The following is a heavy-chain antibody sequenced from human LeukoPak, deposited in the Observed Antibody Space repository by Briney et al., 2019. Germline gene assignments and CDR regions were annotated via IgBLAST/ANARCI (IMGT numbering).Heavy chain of an antibody. CDR2: INPNSGGT. J-gene: IGHJ3*02. Sequence: ASVNVSCKASGYTFTGYYMHWVRQAPGQGLEWMGWINPNSGGTNYAQKFQGRVTMTRDTSISTAYMELSRLRSDDTAVYYCAREGYCTNGVCRDDAFDIWGQGTMVTVSS. CDR3: AREGYCTNGVCRDDAFDI. CDR1: GYTFTGYY. V-gene: IGHV1-2*02. D-gene: IGHD2-8*01.